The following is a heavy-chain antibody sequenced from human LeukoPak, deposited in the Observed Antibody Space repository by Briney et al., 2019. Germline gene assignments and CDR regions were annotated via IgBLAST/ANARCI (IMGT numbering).Heavy chain of an antibody. CDR1: GYSFTGYF. D-gene: IGHD3-22*01. J-gene: IGHJ4*02. CDR2: INPYSGGT. CDR3: VRETRFYDSSGYYPDY. V-gene: IGHV1-2*02. Sequence: ASVKVSCKASGYSFTGYFMHWVRQAPGQGPEWMGWINPYSGGTRYAQKFQGRVTMTTDTSINTAYMDLNSLRPEDTAVYYCVRETRFYDSSGYYPDYWGQGTLVTVSS.